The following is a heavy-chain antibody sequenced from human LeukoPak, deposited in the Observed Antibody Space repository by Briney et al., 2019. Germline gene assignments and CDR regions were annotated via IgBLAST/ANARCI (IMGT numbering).Heavy chain of an antibody. CDR2: ISSSGSTI. CDR1: GFTFSDYY. D-gene: IGHD1-1*01. Sequence: PGGSLRLSCAASGFTFSDYYMSWIRQAPGKGLEWASYISSSGSTIYYADSVKGRFTISRDNAKNSLYLQMNSLRAEDTAVYYCARPFRYLNWFDPWGQGTLVTVSS. J-gene: IGHJ5*02. V-gene: IGHV3-11*04. CDR3: ARPFRYLNWFDP.